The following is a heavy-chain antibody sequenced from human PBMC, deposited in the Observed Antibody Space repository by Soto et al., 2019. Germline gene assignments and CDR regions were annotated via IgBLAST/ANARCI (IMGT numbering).Heavy chain of an antibody. CDR3: ARGLVFCDY. J-gene: IGHJ4*02. CDR2: TYYRSKWYN. Sequence: SQTLSLTCAISGDSVSSNSAAWDWIRQSPSRGLEWLVRTYYRSKWYNDYAVSVKSRITINPDTSENQFSMRLSALTPEGKIVYKCARGLVFCDYWGQGALVTVSS. CDR1: GDSVSSNSAA. V-gene: IGHV6-1*01. D-gene: IGHD6-19*01.